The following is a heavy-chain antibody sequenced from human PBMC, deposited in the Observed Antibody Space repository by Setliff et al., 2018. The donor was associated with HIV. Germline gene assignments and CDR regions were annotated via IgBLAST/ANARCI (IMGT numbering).Heavy chain of an antibody. V-gene: IGHV4-39*01. Sequence: SLTCSVSGGSISSSTYYWGWTRQPPGKGLEWIGDIFYTGNTYYNPSLKSRVAISVDTSENQFSLKLNSVTAADTAVYYCARRGRDGVLIVFATGFDPWGQGTLVTVSS. CDR2: IFYTGNT. D-gene: IGHD2-8*01. J-gene: IGHJ5*02. CDR1: GGSISSSTYY. CDR3: ARRGRDGVLIVFATGFDP.